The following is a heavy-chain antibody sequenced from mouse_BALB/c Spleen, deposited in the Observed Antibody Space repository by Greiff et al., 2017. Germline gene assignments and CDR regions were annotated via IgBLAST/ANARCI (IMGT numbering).Heavy chain of an antibody. D-gene: IGHD2-4*01. CDR3: ARRRMIREDWLAY. CDR2: INPSNGRT. J-gene: IGHJ3*01. Sequence: VQLQQPGAELVKPGASVKLSCKASGYTFTSYWMHWVKQRPGQGLEWIGEINPSNGRTNYNEKFKGKATLTVDKSSSTAYMQLSSLTSEDSAVYYCARRRMIREDWLAYWGQGTPVTVSA. CDR1: GYTFTSYW. V-gene: IGHV1S81*02.